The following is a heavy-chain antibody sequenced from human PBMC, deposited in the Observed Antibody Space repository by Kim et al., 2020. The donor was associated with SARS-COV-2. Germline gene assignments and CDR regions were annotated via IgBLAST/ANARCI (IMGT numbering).Heavy chain of an antibody. CDR1: AFTFSSSA. V-gene: IGHV3-64*01. CDR3: ASSGVYDIFTGYRY. J-gene: IGHJ4*02. Sequence: GGSLRLSCAASAFTFSSSAMHWVRQAPGKGLEYVSAISDNGGSTYYAKSVKGRFTISRDNSKNTLYLQMGSLRAEDMAVYYCASSGVYDIFTGYRYWGQG. CDR2: ISDNGGST. D-gene: IGHD3-9*01.